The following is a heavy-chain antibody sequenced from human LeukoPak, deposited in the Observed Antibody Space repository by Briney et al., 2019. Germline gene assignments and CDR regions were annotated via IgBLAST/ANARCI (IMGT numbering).Heavy chain of an antibody. CDR2: IYYSGST. Sequence: SEALSLTCTVSGGSISSYYWSWIRQPPGKGLEWIGYIYYSGSTNYNPSLKSRVTISADTSKNHFSLKLNSVTTADTAVYYCTRGAGWLIDYWGQGILVTVSS. V-gene: IGHV4-59*01. CDR1: GGSISSYY. D-gene: IGHD3-16*01. CDR3: TRGAGWLIDY. J-gene: IGHJ4*02.